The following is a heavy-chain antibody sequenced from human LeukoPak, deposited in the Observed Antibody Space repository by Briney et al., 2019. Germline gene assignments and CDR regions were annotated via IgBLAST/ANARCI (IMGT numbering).Heavy chain of an antibody. CDR2: ISPIFGTV. CDR1: GGTFSRYA. V-gene: IGHV1-69*13. CDR3: AREGDYNTDDYYYGMDV. Sequence: SVKVSCKASGGTFSRYAISWVRQAPGQGLEWMGGISPIFGTVNYAQKFQGRVTITADESTSTAYMEVSSLRSEDTAVYYCAREGDYNTDDYYYGMDVWGQGTTVTVSS. D-gene: IGHD4-11*01. J-gene: IGHJ6*02.